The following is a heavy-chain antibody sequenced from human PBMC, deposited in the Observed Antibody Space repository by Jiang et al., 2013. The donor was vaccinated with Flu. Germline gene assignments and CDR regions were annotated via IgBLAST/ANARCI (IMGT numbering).Heavy chain of an antibody. D-gene: IGHD3-22*01. CDR1: GYTFTGYY. CDR2: INPNSGGT. CDR3: ARDLYYYDSSGSRYYYGMDV. Sequence: SGAEVKKPGASVKVSCKASGYTFTGYYMHWVRQAPGQGLEWMGWINPNSGGTNYAQKFQGWVTMTRDTSISTAYMELSRLRSDDTAVYYCARDLYYYDSSGSRYYYGMDVWGKGTTVTVSS. V-gene: IGHV1-2*04. J-gene: IGHJ6*04.